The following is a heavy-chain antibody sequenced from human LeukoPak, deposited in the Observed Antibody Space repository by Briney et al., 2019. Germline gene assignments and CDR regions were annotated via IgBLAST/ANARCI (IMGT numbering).Heavy chain of an antibody. V-gene: IGHV1-18*01. D-gene: IGHD3-16*02. Sequence: ASVKVSCKASGYTFTSYGIMGVRQAPGQGLEWMGWISAYKGNTNYAQQLQGRIAMTQDTSTSKDYLELRSLRSADTAVYYCARHNLLVGGSYRLSDYFQHWGQGTLVTVSS. J-gene: IGHJ1*01. CDR1: GYTFTSYG. CDR3: ARHNLLVGGSYRLSDYFQH. CDR2: ISAYKGNT.